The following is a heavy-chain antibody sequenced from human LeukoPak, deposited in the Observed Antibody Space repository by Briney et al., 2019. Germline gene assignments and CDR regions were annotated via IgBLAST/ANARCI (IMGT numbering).Heavy chain of an antibody. Sequence: SVKVSCKASGGTFSSYAISWVRQAPGQGLEWMGGIIPIFGTANYAQKLQGRVTMTTDTSTSTAYMELRSLRSDDTAVYYCAREDSTSDSSSWVTFGGVIVLDYWGQGTLVTVSS. V-gene: IGHV1-69*05. CDR3: AREDSTSDSSSWVTFGGVIVLDY. CDR2: IIPIFGTA. CDR1: GGTFSSYA. D-gene: IGHD3-16*02. J-gene: IGHJ4*02.